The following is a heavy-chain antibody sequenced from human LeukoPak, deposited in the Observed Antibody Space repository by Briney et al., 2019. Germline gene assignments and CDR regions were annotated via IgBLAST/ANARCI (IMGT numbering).Heavy chain of an antibody. Sequence: ASVKVSCKASGYTFTSYYMHWVRQAPGQGLGWMGIINPSGGSTSYAQKFQGRVTMTRDTSTSTVYMELSSLRSEDTAVYYCARARVDTAIGGYWGQGTLVTVSS. V-gene: IGHV1-46*01. D-gene: IGHD5-18*01. CDR1: GYTFTSYY. J-gene: IGHJ4*02. CDR3: ARARVDTAIGGY. CDR2: INPSGGST.